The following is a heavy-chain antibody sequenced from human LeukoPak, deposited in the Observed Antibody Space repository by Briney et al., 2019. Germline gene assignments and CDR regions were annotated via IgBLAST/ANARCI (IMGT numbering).Heavy chain of an antibody. CDR2: INHSGST. V-gene: IGHV4-34*01. J-gene: IGHJ5*02. CDR1: GGSFRGYY. CDR3: ARGPYDYVWGSYRYSYNWFDP. Sequence: SETLSLTCAVYGGSFRGYYWSWIRQPPGKGLEWIGEINHSGSTNYNPSLKSRVTISVDTSKNQFSLKLSSVTAADTAVYYCARGPYDYVWGSYRYSYNWFDPWGQGTLVTVSS. D-gene: IGHD3-16*02.